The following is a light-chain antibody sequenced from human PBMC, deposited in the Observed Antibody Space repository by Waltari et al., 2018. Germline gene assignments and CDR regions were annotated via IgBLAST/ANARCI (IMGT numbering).Light chain of an antibody. CDR1: NIGSKT. CDR2: YNN. Sequence: SYVLTQSPSVSVAPGETARITCGGNNIGSKTWHWYQQKTGQAPILVMYYNNDRPSGIPERFSGSNSGSTATLTISRVEAGDEADYYCQLWDSSSDHVVFGGGTKLTVL. J-gene: IGLJ2*01. V-gene: IGLV3-21*04. CDR3: QLWDSSSDHVV.